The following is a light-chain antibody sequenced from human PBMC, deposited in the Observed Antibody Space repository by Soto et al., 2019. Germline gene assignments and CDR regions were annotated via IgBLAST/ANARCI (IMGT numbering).Light chain of an antibody. CDR3: QQYNDNWT. CDR1: QSISSW. Sequence: DIQMTQSPSTLSASVGDRVTITCRASQSISSWLAWYQQKPGTAPKLLIYKASTLPSGFPSRFSGSGSGTEFTLTISSLQPDDSATYYCQQYNDNWTFGQGTKVEIK. CDR2: KAS. J-gene: IGKJ1*01. V-gene: IGKV1-5*03.